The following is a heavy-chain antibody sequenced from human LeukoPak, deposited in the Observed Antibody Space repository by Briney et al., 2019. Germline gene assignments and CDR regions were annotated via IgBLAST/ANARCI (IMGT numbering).Heavy chain of an antibody. D-gene: IGHD4-23*01. J-gene: IGHJ3*02. CDR1: GASFSGYY. CDR2: INHSGST. V-gene: IGHV4-34*01. CDR3: ARGGGKHDAFDI. Sequence: MASHTLSLTCAVEGASFSGYYWSWVRQPRGKWREWMGEINHSGSTNYNPSLKSRVTISVDTSKNQFSLKLSSVTAADTAVYYCARGGGKHDAFDIWGQGTMVTVSS.